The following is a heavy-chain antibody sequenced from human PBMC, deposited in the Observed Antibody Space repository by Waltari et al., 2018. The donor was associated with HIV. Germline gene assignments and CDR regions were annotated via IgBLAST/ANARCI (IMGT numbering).Heavy chain of an antibody. V-gene: IGHV4-34*01. CDR2: INHSGST. D-gene: IGHD3-10*01. Sequence: QVQLQQWGAGLLKPSETLSLTCAVYGGSFSGYYWSWIRQPPGKGLEWIGEINHSGSTNYNPALKSRVTISVDTSKNQFSLKLSSVTAADTAVYYCARLRRVYYYGSGREKNFDYWGQGTLVTVSS. CDR1: GGSFSGYY. CDR3: ARLRRVYYYGSGREKNFDY. J-gene: IGHJ4*02.